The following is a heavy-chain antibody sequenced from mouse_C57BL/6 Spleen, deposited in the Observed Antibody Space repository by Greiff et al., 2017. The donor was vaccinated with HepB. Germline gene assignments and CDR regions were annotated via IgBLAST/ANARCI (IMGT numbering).Heavy chain of an antibody. V-gene: IGHV1-19*01. CDR2: INPYNGGT. CDR3: ARRTSHFDY. J-gene: IGHJ2*01. CDR1: GYTFTDYY. Sequence: EVKLMESGPVLVKPGASVKMSCKASGYTFTDYYMNWVKQSHGKSLEWIGVINPYNGGTSYNQKFKGKATLTVDKSSSTAYMELNSLTSEDSAVYYCARRTSHFDYWGQGTTLTVSS.